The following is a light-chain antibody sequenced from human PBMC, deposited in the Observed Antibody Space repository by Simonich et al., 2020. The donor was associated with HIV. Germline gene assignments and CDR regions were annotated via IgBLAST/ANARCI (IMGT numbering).Light chain of an antibody. CDR3: QQYNNWRT. V-gene: IGKV1D-13*01. J-gene: IGKJ1*01. Sequence: AIQLTQSPSSLSASVGDRVTITCRTSQDIRSALAWYQQKPGKTPRVLIYDASRLESGVPSRFSGSGSGTDFTLTISGLQPEDFAVYYCQQYNNWRTFGQGTKVEIK. CDR1: QDIRSA. CDR2: DAS.